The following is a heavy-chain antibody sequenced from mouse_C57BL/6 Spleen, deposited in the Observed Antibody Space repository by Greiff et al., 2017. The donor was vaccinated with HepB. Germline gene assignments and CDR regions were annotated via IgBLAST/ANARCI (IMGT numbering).Heavy chain of an antibody. J-gene: IGHJ3*01. D-gene: IGHD4-1*01. V-gene: IGHV1-76*01. CDR3: ARGTGPGAY. Sequence: QVQLKQSGAELVRPGASVKLSCKASGYTFTDYYINWVKQRPGQGLEWIARIYPGSGNTYYNEKIKGKATLTAEKSSSTAYMQLSSLTSEDSAVYFCARGTGPGAYWGQGTLVTVSA. CDR1: GYTFTDYY. CDR2: IYPGSGNT.